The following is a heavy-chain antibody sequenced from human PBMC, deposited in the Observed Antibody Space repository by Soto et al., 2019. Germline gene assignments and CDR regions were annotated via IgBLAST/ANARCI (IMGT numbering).Heavy chain of an antibody. J-gene: IGHJ5*02. Sequence: QVQLVESGGGVVQPGRSLRLSCAASGFTFSSYGMHWVRQAPGKGLEWVAVISYGGSNKYYADSVKGRFTISRDNSKXXQXXQMNNLRAEDTAVYYCAKDNCISTSCYRLYNWFDPWGQGTLVTVSS. CDR1: GFTFSSYG. CDR2: ISYGGSNK. CDR3: AKDNCISTSCYRLYNWFDP. V-gene: IGHV3-30*18. D-gene: IGHD2-2*01.